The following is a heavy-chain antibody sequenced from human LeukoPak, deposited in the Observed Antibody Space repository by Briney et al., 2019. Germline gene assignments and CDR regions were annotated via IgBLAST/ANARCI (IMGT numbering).Heavy chain of an antibody. CDR2: IYSGGST. J-gene: IGHJ4*02. D-gene: IGHD5-12*01. CDR1: GFTVSGNY. V-gene: IGHV3-66*02. Sequence: HAGGSLRLSCAASGFTVSGNYMSWVRQAPGKGLEWVSVIYSGGSTYYADSVKGRFTISRDNSKNTLYLQMNSLRAEDTAVYYCARSLGSKLATIGYWGQGTLVTVSS. CDR3: ARSLGSKLATIGY.